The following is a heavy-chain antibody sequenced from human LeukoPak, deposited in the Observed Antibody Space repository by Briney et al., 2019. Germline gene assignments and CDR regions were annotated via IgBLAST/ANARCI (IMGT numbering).Heavy chain of an antibody. V-gene: IGHV3-23*01. CDR2: ISGSGGST. CDR3: AKEMESYSGYELDY. Sequence: GGSLRLSCAASGFTFSSYAMSWVRQAPGKGLEWVSAISGSGGSTYYADSVKGRFTISRDNSKNTLYLQMNSLRAEDTAVYYCAKEMESYSGYELDYWGQGTLVTVSP. CDR1: GFTFSSYA. J-gene: IGHJ4*02. D-gene: IGHD5-12*01.